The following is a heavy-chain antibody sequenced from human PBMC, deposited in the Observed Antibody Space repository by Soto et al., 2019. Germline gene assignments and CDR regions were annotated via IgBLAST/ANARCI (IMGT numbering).Heavy chain of an antibody. CDR3: AKADCSSTSCYFFNWFDP. Sequence: EVQLLESGGGLVQPGGSLRLSCAASGFTFSSYAMSWVRQAPGKGLEWVSAISGSGGSTYYADSVKGRFTISGDNSKNTLYLQMNSLRAEDTAVYYCAKADCSSTSCYFFNWFDPWGQGTLVTVSS. CDR1: GFTFSSYA. CDR2: ISGSGGST. V-gene: IGHV3-23*01. J-gene: IGHJ5*02. D-gene: IGHD2-2*01.